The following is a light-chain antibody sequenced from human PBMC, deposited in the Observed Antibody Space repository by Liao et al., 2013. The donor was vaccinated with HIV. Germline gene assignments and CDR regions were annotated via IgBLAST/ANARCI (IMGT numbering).Light chain of an antibody. J-gene: IGLJ3*02. CDR2: YDS. CDR3: QVWDDNSNHWV. CDR1: DIGSKS. Sequence: SYVLTQPPSLSVAPGKTARITCGGSDIGSKSVHWYQQKPGQAPVLVIYYDSDRPSGIPERFSGSNSGNTATLTISRVEAGDEADYYCQVWDDNSNHWVFGGGTKLT. V-gene: IGLV3-21*04.